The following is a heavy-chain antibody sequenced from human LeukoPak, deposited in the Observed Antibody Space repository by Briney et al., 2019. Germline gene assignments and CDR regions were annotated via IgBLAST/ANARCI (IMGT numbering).Heavy chain of an antibody. CDR2: INHSGST. CDR1: GGSFSGYY. Sequence: SETLSLTCAVYGGSFSGYYWSWIRQPPGKGLEWIGEINHSGSTNYNPSLKSRVTISVDTSKNQFSLKLSSVTAADTAVYYCASGPRVGARDYWGQGTLVTASS. J-gene: IGHJ4*02. CDR3: ASGPRVGARDY. D-gene: IGHD1-26*01. V-gene: IGHV4-34*01.